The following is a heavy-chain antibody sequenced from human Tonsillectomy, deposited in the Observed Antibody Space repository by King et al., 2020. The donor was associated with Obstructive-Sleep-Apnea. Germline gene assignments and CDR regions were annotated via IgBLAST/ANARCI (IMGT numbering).Heavy chain of an antibody. CDR2: ISGSGGST. V-gene: IGHV3-23*04. CDR3: AKGNGDYVKICFDY. Sequence: VQLVESGGGLVQPGGSLRLSCAASGFTFSSYAMSWVRQAPGKGLEWVSGISGSGGSTYYADTVRGRFTISRDNSKNTLYLQMNSLRDEDTAVYYCAKGNGDYVKICFDYWGQGTLVTVSS. CDR1: GFTFSSYA. J-gene: IGHJ4*02. D-gene: IGHD4-17*01.